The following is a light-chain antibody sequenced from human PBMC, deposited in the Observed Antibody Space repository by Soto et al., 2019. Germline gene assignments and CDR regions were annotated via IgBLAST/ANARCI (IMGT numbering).Light chain of an antibody. CDR1: QSISSW. CDR3: QQHNSYSYT. Sequence: DIQMTQSPSTLSASVGXRVTITCRASQSISSWLAWYQQKPGKAPKLLISKASSLESGVPSRFSGSGSGTEFTLTISSLQPDDFATYYCQQHNSYSYTFGQGTRLEIK. CDR2: KAS. V-gene: IGKV1-5*03. J-gene: IGKJ5*01.